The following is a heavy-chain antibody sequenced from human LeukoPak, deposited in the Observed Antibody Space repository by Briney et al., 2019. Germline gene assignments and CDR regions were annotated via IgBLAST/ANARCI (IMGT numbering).Heavy chain of an antibody. CDR1: GGTFSSYA. Sequence: ASVKVSCKASGGTFSSYAISWVRQAPGQGLEWMGRIIPILGIANYAQKFQGRVTITADKSTSTAYMELSSLRSEDTAVYYCARAIYYYYGMDVWGQGTTVTVSS. CDR3: ARAIYYYYGMDV. J-gene: IGHJ6*02. V-gene: IGHV1-69*04. CDR2: IIPILGIA.